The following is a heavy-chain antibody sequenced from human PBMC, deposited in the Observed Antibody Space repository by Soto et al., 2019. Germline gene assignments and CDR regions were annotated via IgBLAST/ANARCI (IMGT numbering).Heavy chain of an antibody. J-gene: IGHJ6*02. Sequence: GASVKVSCKASGYTFTGYYMHWVRQAPGQGLEWMGWISPNSGGTNYAQKFQGWVTMTRDTSISTAYMELSRLRSDDTAVYYCARSGGSGWFYYYCGMDVWGQGTTVTVSS. CDR3: ARSGGSGWFYYYCGMDV. D-gene: IGHD6-19*01. CDR1: GYTFTGYY. CDR2: ISPNSGGT. V-gene: IGHV1-2*04.